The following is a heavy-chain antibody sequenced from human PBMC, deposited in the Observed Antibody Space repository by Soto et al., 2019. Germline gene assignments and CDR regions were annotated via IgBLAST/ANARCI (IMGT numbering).Heavy chain of an antibody. J-gene: IGHJ4*02. CDR3: ARGVNWNYDLFDY. CDR1: GFTFSSYS. CDR2: ISSSSSYI. D-gene: IGHD1-7*01. V-gene: IGHV3-21*01. Sequence: EVQLVESGGGLVKPGGSLRLSCAASGFTFSSYSMNWVRQAPGKGLEWVSSISSSSSYIYYADSVKGRFTISRDNAKNSLYLQMNSLRAEDTAVYYCARGVNWNYDLFDYWGQGTLVTVSS.